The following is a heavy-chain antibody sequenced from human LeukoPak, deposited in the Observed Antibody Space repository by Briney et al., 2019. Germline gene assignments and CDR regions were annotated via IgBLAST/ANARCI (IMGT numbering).Heavy chain of an antibody. V-gene: IGHV1-8*01. CDR2: MNPNSGNT. Sequence: ASVKASCKASGYTFTSYDINWVRQATGQGLEWMGWMNPNSGNTGYAQKFQGRVTMTRNTSISTAYMELSSLRSEDTAVYYCARGGSGSYWFDPWGQGTLVTVSS. CDR3: ARGGSGSYWFDP. CDR1: GYTFTSYD. J-gene: IGHJ5*02. D-gene: IGHD1-26*01.